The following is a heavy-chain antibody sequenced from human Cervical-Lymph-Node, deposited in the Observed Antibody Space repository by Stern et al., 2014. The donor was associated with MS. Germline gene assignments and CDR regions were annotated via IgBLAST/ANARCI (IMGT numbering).Heavy chain of an antibody. Sequence: QLQLQESGPGLVKPSETLSLTCTVSGGSVSSGSYYWSWIRQPPGKGLECIGYIYYSGSTNYNPSLKSRVTISVDTSKNQFSLRLSSVTAADTAVYYCARDRYNYGDAFDIWGQGTMVTVSS. D-gene: IGHD5-18*01. CDR1: GGSVSSGSYY. J-gene: IGHJ3*02. CDR3: ARDRYNYGDAFDI. CDR2: IYYSGST. V-gene: IGHV4-61*01.